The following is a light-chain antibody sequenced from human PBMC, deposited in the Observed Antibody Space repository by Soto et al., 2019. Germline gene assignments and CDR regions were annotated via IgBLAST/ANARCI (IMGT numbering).Light chain of an antibody. CDR1: QSVSSSY. V-gene: IGKV3-20*01. J-gene: IGKJ1*01. Sequence: EIVMTQSPATLSVSPGERATLSCRASQSVSSSYLAWYQQNRGQAPRLLIYGASSRAPGIPDRFGGSGSGTDFTLTISRLEPEDFAVYYCQQYGSSPRTFGQGTKVDIK. CDR2: GAS. CDR3: QQYGSSPRT.